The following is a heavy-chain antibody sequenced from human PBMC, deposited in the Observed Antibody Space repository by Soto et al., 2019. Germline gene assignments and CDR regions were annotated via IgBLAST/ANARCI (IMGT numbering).Heavy chain of an antibody. CDR3: ARGLGTVTISWFDP. CDR2: IIPILGIA. D-gene: IGHD4-17*01. CDR1: GGTFSSYT. J-gene: IGHJ5*02. Sequence: QVQLVQSGAEVKKPGSSVKVSCKASGGTFSSYTISRVRQAPGQGLEWMGRIIPILGIANYAQKFQGRVTITADKSTSTAYMELSSLRSEDTAVYYCARGLGTVTISWFDPWGQGTLVTVSS. V-gene: IGHV1-69*02.